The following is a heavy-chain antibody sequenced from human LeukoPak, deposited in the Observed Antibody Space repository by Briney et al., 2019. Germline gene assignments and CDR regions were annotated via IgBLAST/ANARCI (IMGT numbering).Heavy chain of an antibody. J-gene: IGHJ6*03. D-gene: IGHD3-10*01. CDR1: GFTFSSYW. CDR3: ARDPTQDNYGSGSYYYYYMDV. CDR2: IKQDGSEK. Sequence: QAGGSLRLSCAASGFTFSSYWMSWVRQAPGKGLEWVANIKQDGSEKYYVDSVKGRFTISRDNAKNSLYLQMNSLRAEDTAVYYCARDPTQDNYGSGSYYYYYMDVWGKGTTVTISS. V-gene: IGHV3-7*01.